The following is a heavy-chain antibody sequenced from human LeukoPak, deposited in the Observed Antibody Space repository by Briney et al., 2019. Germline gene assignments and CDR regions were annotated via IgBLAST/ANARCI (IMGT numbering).Heavy chain of an antibody. J-gene: IGHJ6*02. Sequence: ASVKVSCKASGYTFTGYYMHWLRQAPGRGLGWMGWINPNSGGTNYAKKFQGRVTMTRDTSTSTAYMELSRLRSDDTAVYYCARGGGLRFLEYSSEPGMDVWGQGTTVTVSS. V-gene: IGHV1-2*02. CDR3: ARGGGLRFLEYSSEPGMDV. CDR2: INPNSGGT. D-gene: IGHD3-3*01. CDR1: GYTFTGYY.